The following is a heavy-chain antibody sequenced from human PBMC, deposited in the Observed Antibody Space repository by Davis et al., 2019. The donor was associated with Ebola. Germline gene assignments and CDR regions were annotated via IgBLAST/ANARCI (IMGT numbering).Heavy chain of an antibody. CDR1: GFTFSSYW. CDR3: ARDRLLRQLYYYYYYGMDV. Sequence: HTGGSLRLSCAASGFTFSSYWMHWVRQAPGKGPVWVSRINRDGSNTGYADSVRGRFTISRDNAKNTLYLQMNSLRAEDTAVYYCARDRLLRQLYYYYYYGMDVWGQGTTVTVSS. CDR2: INRDGSNT. V-gene: IGHV3-74*01. D-gene: IGHD6-13*01. J-gene: IGHJ6*02.